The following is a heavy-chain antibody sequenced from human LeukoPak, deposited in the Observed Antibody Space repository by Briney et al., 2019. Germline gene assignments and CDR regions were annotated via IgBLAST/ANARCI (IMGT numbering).Heavy chain of an antibody. CDR3: ATIPSRFGVADYFDY. CDR2: FDPEDGET. J-gene: IGHJ4*02. CDR1: GYTLTELS. D-gene: IGHD2-21*01. Sequence: GASVKVPCKVSGYTLTELSMHWVRQAPGKGLEWMGGFDPEDGETIYAQKFQGRVTMTEDTSTDTAYMELSSLRSEDTAVYYCATIPSRFGVADYFDYWGQGTLVTVSS. V-gene: IGHV1-24*01.